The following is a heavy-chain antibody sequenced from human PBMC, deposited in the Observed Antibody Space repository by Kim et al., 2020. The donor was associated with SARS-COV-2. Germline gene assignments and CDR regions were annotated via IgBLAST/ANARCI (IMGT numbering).Heavy chain of an antibody. V-gene: IGHV3-30*18. CDR3: AKVSLPYGVVGATYYVDY. CDR1: GFTFSSYG. J-gene: IGHJ4*02. D-gene: IGHD1-26*01. CDR2: ISYDGSNK. Sequence: GGSLRLSCAASGFTFSSYGMHWVRQAPGKGLEWVAVISYDGSNKYYADSVKGRFTISRDNSKNTLYLQMNSLRAEDTAVYYCAKVSLPYGVVGATYYVDYWGQGTLVTVSS.